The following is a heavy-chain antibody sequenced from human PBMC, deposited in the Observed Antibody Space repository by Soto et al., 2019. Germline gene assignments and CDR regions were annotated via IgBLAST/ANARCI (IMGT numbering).Heavy chain of an antibody. CDR2: ISAGGALK. V-gene: IGHV3-48*01. D-gene: IGHD2-21*01. J-gene: IGHJ3*02. CDR3: ARDVDWAFDK. CDR1: GFIFSNYA. Sequence: EVQLVESGGGLVRPGESLRLSCAASGFIFSNYAMNWVRQAPGKGLEWLLYISAGGALKWFAESVKGRFTITRDNAKNALFLHMNTLSGEGSAVYYCARDVDWAFDKWVQGTMVTVSP.